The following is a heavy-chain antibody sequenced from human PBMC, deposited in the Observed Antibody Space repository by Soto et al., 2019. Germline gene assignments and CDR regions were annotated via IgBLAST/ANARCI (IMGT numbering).Heavy chain of an antibody. V-gene: IGHV4-39*01. CDR2: IYYSGNT. Sequence: QLQLQESGPGLVKPSETLSLTCTVSGGSISSSSYYWDCIRQPPVKGLEWIGSIYYSGNTYDNPPLTIRVTSSGHTSTYQFSLKLTSVTAADTAVYCCATHAGPSSGFTDYWGQGTLVTVSS. CDR1: GGSISSSSYY. CDR3: ATHAGPSSGFTDY. D-gene: IGHD6-19*01. J-gene: IGHJ4*02.